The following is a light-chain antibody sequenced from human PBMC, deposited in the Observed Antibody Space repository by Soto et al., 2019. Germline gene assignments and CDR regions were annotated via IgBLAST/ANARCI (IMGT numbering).Light chain of an antibody. J-gene: IGLJ3*02. Sequence: QSVLTQPPSVSVAPGQRVTISCTGSSSNIGAGYDVHWYQQLPGTAPKLLIYGNSNRPSGVPDRFSGSKSGTSASLAITGLQAEDEADYYCQSYDSSLSGTNWVLGGGTKLTV. CDR2: GNS. CDR1: SSNIGAGYD. V-gene: IGLV1-40*01. CDR3: QSYDSSLSGTNWV.